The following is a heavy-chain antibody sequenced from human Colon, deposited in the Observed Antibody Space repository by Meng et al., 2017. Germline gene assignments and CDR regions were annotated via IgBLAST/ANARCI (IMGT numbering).Heavy chain of an antibody. D-gene: IGHD4-23*01. J-gene: IGHJ4*02. CDR2: IRSRSSGGTT. Sequence: GESLKISCTASGFTFSDYAMSWFRQAPGKGPEWIGFIRSRSSGGTTESAASVKGRFLISRDDSTSIAYLQINSLRTEDTALYYCATVASDRSVRAYYFDFWGQGTLVTVSS. V-gene: IGHV3-49*03. CDR1: GFTFSDYA. CDR3: ATVASDRSVRAYYFDF.